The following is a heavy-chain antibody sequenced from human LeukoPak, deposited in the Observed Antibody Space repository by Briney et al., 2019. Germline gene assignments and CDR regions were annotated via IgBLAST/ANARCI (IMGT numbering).Heavy chain of an antibody. CDR2: IKQDGSEK. J-gene: IGHJ4*02. CDR1: GGSITSSSYY. V-gene: IGHV3-7*01. Sequence: PSETLSLTCTVSGGSITSSSYYWGWIRQPPGKGLEWVANIKQDGSEKYYVDSVKGRFTISRDNAKNSLYLQMNSLRAEDTAVYYCARDPRYYRGDYGSWGQGTLVTVSS. D-gene: IGHD4-17*01. CDR3: ARDPRYYRGDYGS.